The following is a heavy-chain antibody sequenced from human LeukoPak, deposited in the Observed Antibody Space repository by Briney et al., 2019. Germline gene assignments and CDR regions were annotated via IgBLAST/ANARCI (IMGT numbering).Heavy chain of an antibody. CDR3: ARDALWNYNWFDP. CDR2: INTSGGT. CDR1: AGSISSYY. J-gene: IGHJ5*02. V-gene: IGHV4-4*07. D-gene: IGHD1-7*01. Sequence: PSETLSLTCTVSAGSISSYYWNWIRQPAGKGLEWIGRINTSGGTGYNPSLKSRVTMSVDTSKNQFSLKLSSVTAADTAVYYCARDALWNYNWFDPWGQGTLVTVSS.